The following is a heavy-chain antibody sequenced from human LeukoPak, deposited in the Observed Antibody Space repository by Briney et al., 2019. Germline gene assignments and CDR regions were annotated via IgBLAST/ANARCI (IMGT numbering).Heavy chain of an antibody. D-gene: IGHD1-20*01. Sequence: GGSLRLSCAAYGFTFSSYAMHWVRQAPGKGLESVSAISSNGGSTYYANSVKGRFTISRDNSKNTLYLQMGSLRAEDLAVYYCARDFGLTGKVDYWGQGTLVTVSS. CDR3: ARDFGLTGKVDY. V-gene: IGHV3-64*01. J-gene: IGHJ4*02. CDR1: GFTFSSYA. CDR2: ISSNGGST.